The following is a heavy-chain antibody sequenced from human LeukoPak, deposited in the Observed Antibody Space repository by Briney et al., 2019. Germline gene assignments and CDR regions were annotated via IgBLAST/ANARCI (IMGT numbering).Heavy chain of an antibody. J-gene: IGHJ4*02. Sequence: SETLSLTCTVSGGSISSYYWCWIRQPPGKGLEWIGYIYYSGSTNYNPSLKSRVTISVDTSKNQFSLKLSSVTAADTAVYYCARVQAYGGKGYFDYWGQGTLVTVSS. V-gene: IGHV4-59*01. D-gene: IGHD4-23*01. CDR3: ARVQAYGGKGYFDY. CDR2: IYYSGST. CDR1: GGSISSYY.